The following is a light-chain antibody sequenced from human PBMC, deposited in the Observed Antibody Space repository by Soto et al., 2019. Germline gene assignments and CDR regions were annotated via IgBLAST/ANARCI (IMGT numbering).Light chain of an antibody. CDR3: QQRSNWQYT. V-gene: IGKV3-11*01. CDR1: QTVSSY. Sequence: EIVLTQSPATLSLSPGERATLSCRASQTVSSYLAWFQQKPGQPPRLLIYGASNRATGIPARFSASGSGTDFTLTISSLEPEDFAVYYCQQRSNWQYTFGQGTKVEIK. J-gene: IGKJ2*01. CDR2: GAS.